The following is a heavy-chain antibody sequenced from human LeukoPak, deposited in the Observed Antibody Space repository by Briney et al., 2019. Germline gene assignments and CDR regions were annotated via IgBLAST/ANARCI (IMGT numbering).Heavy chain of an antibody. J-gene: IGHJ4*02. V-gene: IGHV3-7*01. CDR1: GFTFSSYW. CDR2: IKQDGSEK. CDR3: ARESYDFWSGNVDY. D-gene: IGHD3-3*01. Sequence: GGSLTLSCAASGFTFSSYWMSWVRQAPGKGLEWVANIKQDGSEKYYVDSVKGRFTISRDNAKNSLYLQMNSLRAEDTAVYYCARESYDFWSGNVDYWGQGTLVTVSS.